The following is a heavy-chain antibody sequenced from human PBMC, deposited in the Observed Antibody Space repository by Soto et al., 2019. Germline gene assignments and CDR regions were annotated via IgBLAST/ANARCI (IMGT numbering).Heavy chain of an antibody. V-gene: IGHV4-59*11. CDR2: IYYSGIT. Sequence: QVQLQESGPGLVKPSETLSLTCTVSGGSISTHYWSWIRQPPGKGLEWIAYIYYSGITNYNPSLKRRVTISGDTSKNPISLRLSSVTAADTALYYCARDRDPSVSSGHNLFDYWGQGTLVTVSS. J-gene: IGHJ4*02. D-gene: IGHD5-12*01. CDR1: GGSISTHY. CDR3: ARDRDPSVSSGHNLFDY.